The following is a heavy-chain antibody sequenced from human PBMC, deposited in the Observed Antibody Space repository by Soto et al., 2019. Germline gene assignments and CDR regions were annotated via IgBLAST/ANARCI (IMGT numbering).Heavy chain of an antibody. CDR1: GFTFSSYS. D-gene: IGHD6-13*01. Sequence: PGGSLRLSCAASGFTFSSYSMNWVRQAPGKGLEWVSSISSSSSYIYYADSVKGRFTISRDNAKNSLYLQMNSLRAEDTAVYYCGREGGGGIAAAYYYYGMDVWGQGTTVTVSS. J-gene: IGHJ6*02. V-gene: IGHV3-21*01. CDR2: ISSSSSYI. CDR3: GREGGGGIAAAYYYYGMDV.